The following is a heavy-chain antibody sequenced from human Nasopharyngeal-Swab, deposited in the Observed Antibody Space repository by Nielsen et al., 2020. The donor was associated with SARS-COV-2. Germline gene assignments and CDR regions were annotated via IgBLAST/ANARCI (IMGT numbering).Heavy chain of an antibody. V-gene: IGHV3-33*01. CDR2: IWSDSSNT. Sequence: GESLKISCTTSGFTLSTYAMHWVRQAPGKGPEWVALIWSDSSNTLYADSVQGRFTISRDNSKNTLFLEMNGLRAEDTALYYCARNWPQFDSWGQGTLVTVSS. J-gene: IGHJ4*02. CDR1: GFTLSTYA. CDR3: ARNWPQFDS.